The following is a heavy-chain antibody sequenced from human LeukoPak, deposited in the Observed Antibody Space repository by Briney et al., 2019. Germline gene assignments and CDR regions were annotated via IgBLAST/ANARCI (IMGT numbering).Heavy chain of an antibody. Sequence: GGSLRLSCAASGFTFSSYAMHWVRQAPGKGLEWVAVISYDGSNKYYADSVKGRFTISRDNSKNTLYLQMNSLRAEDTAVYYCARDYYDSSGYLTPFGYWGQGTLVTVSS. V-gene: IGHV3-30-3*01. CDR2: ISYDGSNK. CDR3: ARDYYDSSGYLTPFGY. D-gene: IGHD3-22*01. J-gene: IGHJ4*02. CDR1: GFTFSSYA.